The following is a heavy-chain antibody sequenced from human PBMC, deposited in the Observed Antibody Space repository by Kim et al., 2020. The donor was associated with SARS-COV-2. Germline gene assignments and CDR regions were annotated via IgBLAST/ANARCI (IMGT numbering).Heavy chain of an antibody. V-gene: IGHV1-69*04. D-gene: IGHD6-13*01. J-gene: IGHJ6*02. Sequence: SVKVSCKASGGTFSSYTISWVRQAPGQGLEWMGRIIPILGIANYAQKFQGRVTITADKSTSTAYMELSSLRSEDTAVYYCARDPAAGYSSMGYYYGMDVWGQGTTVTVSS. CDR2: IIPILGIA. CDR3: ARDPAAGYSSMGYYYGMDV. CDR1: GGTFSSYT.